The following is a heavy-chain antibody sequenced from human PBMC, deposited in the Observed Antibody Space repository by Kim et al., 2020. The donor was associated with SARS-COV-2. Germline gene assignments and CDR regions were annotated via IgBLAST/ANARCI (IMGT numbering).Heavy chain of an antibody. Sequence: SETLSLTCTVSGGSISSSSYYWGWIRQPPGKGLEWIGSIYYSGSTYYNPSLKSRVTISVDTSKNQFSLKLSSVTAADTAVYYCAREGFYGDYYGMDVWGQGTTVTVSS. CDR2: IYYSGST. CDR1: GGSISSSSYY. CDR3: AREGFYGDYYGMDV. D-gene: IGHD4-17*01. J-gene: IGHJ6*02. V-gene: IGHV4-39*07.